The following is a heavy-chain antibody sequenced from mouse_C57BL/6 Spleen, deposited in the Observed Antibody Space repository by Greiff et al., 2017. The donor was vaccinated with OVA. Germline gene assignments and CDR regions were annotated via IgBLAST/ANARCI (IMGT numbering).Heavy chain of an antibody. D-gene: IGHD1-1*01. CDR3: ARVYYYGKDAMDY. CDR1: GFTFSDYG. V-gene: IGHV5-17*01. CDR2: ISSGSSTI. Sequence: DVKLVESGGGLVKPGGSLKLSCAASGFTFSDYGMHWVRQAPEKGLEWVAYISSGSSTIYYADTVKGRFTISRDNAKNTLFLQMTSLRSEDTAMYYCARVYYYGKDAMDYWGQGTSVTVSS. J-gene: IGHJ4*01.